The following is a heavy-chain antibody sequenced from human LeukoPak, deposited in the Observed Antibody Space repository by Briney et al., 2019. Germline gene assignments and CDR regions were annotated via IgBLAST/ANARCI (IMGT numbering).Heavy chain of an antibody. CDR2: INTDGSST. CDR3: AREDYSNYDALGQFDY. Sequence: GGALRLSCAASGFTFSSYWMHWVRQAPGKGLVWVSRINTDGSSTSYADSVKGRFTISRDNAKNTLYLQMNSLRAEDTAVYYCAREDYSNYDALGQFDYWGQGTLVTVSS. V-gene: IGHV3-74*01. J-gene: IGHJ4*02. D-gene: IGHD4-11*01. CDR1: GFTFSSYW.